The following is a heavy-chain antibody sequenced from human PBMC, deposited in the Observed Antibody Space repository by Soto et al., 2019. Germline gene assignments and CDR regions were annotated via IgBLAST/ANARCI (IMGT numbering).Heavy chain of an antibody. D-gene: IGHD5-12*01. J-gene: IGHJ4*02. V-gene: IGHV1-18*01. Sequence: QIQLVQSGPEVRKPGASVKLFCKASGYNFRAYGISWVRQAPGQGLEWMGWTSAYRGNTNYAQKFQDRVLMATERSTRAAYMELSSLPPDDTAIYYCPRGGEAEDLVADGTYSFDYWGQGALVTVSS. CDR2: TSAYRGNT. CDR1: GYNFRAYG. CDR3: PRGGEAEDLVADGTYSFDY.